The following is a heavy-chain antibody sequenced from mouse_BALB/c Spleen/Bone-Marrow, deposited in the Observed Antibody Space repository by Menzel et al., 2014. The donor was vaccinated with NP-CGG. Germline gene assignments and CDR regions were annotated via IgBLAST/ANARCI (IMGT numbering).Heavy chain of an antibody. CDR2: FDPTNGNP. Sequence: EVKLVESGAELVKPGASVKLSCTASGFNIKDTHLHWVQQRPEQGLEWIGRFDPTNGNPKYDPKFQGKATITVDTSSNTAYLQLSSLTSEDTAVYYCARGGSSYGWYFDVWGAGTTVTVSS. D-gene: IGHD1-1*01. CDR3: ARGGSSYGWYFDV. V-gene: IGHV14-3*02. J-gene: IGHJ1*01. CDR1: GFNIKDTH.